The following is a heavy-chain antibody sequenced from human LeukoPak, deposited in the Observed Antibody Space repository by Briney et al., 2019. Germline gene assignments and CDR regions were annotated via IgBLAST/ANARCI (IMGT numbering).Heavy chain of an antibody. CDR2: INPNSGGT. V-gene: IGHV1-2*02. CDR1: GYTFTGYY. D-gene: IGHD6-13*01. J-gene: IGHJ4*02. CDR3: AREARGGIAVYYFDY. Sequence: ASVKVTCKASGYTFTGYYMHWVRQAPGQGLEWMGWINPNSGGTNYAQKFQGRVTVTRDTSISTAYMELSRLRSDDTAVYYCAREARGGIAVYYFDYWGQGTLVTVSS.